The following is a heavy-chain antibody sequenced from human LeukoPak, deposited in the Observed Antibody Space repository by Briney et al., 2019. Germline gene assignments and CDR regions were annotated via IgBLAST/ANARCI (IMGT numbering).Heavy chain of an antibody. CDR2: IYTSGST. Sequence: SETLSLTCTVSGGSISSYYWSWIRQPAGKGLEWIGRIYTSGSTNYNPSLKSRVTMSVDTSKNHFSLKLSSVTAADTAVYYCARDSRYCTNGVCYSRPFDYWGQGTLVTVSS. CDR1: GGSISSYY. D-gene: IGHD2-8*01. V-gene: IGHV4-4*07. J-gene: IGHJ4*02. CDR3: ARDSRYCTNGVCYSRPFDY.